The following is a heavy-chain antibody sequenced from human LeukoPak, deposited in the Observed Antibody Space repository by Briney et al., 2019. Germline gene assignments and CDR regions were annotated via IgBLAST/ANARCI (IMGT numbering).Heavy chain of an antibody. Sequence: GGSLRLSCAASGFTFSSYAMSWVRQAPGKGLEWVSDISGSGGSTYYADSVKGRFTISRDNSKNTLYLQMNSLRAEDTAVYYCAKDRGITMVRGVIGYWGQGTLVIVS. D-gene: IGHD3-10*01. V-gene: IGHV3-23*01. CDR1: GFTFSSYA. CDR2: ISGSGGST. CDR3: AKDRGITMVRGVIGY. J-gene: IGHJ4*02.